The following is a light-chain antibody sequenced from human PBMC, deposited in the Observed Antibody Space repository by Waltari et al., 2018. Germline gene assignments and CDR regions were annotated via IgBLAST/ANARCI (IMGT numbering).Light chain of an antibody. CDR2: DNN. V-gene: IGLV1-51*01. CDR3: GTCDASLTGVV. Sequence: SLLPQPPSVSAAPGQRVTISCSGHRSNIRKHFVCWYQHLPRTPPKLLIYDNNQRPVDIPDRFSAAKSGTSATLVITGLQAGDEGDYYCGTCDASLTGVVFGGGTKVVVL. CDR1: RSNIRKHF. J-gene: IGLJ2*01.